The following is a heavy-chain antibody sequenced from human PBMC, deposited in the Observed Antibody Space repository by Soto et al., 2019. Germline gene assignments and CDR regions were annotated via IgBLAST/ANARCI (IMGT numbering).Heavy chain of an antibody. CDR2: ISSNSAYI. CDR1: GFTFRSFT. D-gene: IGHD3-10*01. J-gene: IGHJ5*02. CDR3: TRDASRDRSARGWFDP. Sequence: CAASGFTFRSFTMNWVRQAPGKGLEWVSTISSNSAYIYYTDALRGRFTISRDNAKNSLHLQMNSLRAEDTAVYYCTRDASRDRSARGWFDPWGQGTLLTVSS. V-gene: IGHV3-21*01.